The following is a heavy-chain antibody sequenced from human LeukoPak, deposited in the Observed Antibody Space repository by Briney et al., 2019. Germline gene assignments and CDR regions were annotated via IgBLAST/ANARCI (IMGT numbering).Heavy chain of an antibody. CDR3: AREAGEVYYYDSSGYPSDYYYGMDV. D-gene: IGHD3-22*01. Sequence: PGGSLRLSCAASGFTFSSYTMNWVRQAPGKGLEWVSSISSSSTYIYYADSVKGRFPISRDNAKNSLYVQMNRLRVEDTAVYYCAREAGEVYYYDSSGYPSDYYYGMDVWGQGTTVTVSS. V-gene: IGHV3-21*01. CDR1: GFTFSSYT. J-gene: IGHJ6*02. CDR2: ISSSSTYI.